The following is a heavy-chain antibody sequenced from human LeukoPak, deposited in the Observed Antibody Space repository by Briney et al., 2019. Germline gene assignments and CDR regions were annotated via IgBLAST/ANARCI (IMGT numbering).Heavy chain of an antibody. J-gene: IGHJ3*02. V-gene: IGHV3-30*18. CDR1: GFTFSSYG. Sequence: PGGSLRLSCAASGFTFSSYGMHWVRQAPGKGLEWVAVISYDGSNKYYADSVKGRFTISRDNSKNTLYLQMNSLRTEDTAVYYCAKEERAFASTALDIWGQGTMVTVSS. CDR3: AKEERAFASTALDI. D-gene: IGHD1-26*01. CDR2: ISYDGSNK.